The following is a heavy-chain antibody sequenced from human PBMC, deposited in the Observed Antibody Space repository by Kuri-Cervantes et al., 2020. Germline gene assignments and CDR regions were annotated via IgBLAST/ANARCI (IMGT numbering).Heavy chain of an antibody. Sequence: GESLKISCAASGFSFSSCGMSWVRQAPGKGLEWVSYISSSGSAIYYANSVKGRFTISRDNTKNSLYLQMNSLRAEDTAVYYCARGARYYYMDVWGKGTTVTVSS. CDR3: ARGARYYYMDV. CDR2: ISSSGSAI. V-gene: IGHV3-48*04. CDR1: GFSFSSCG. J-gene: IGHJ6*03.